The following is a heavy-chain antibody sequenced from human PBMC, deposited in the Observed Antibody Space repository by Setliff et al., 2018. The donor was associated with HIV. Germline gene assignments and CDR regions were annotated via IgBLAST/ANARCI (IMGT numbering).Heavy chain of an antibody. CDR2: IRYDGSKS. D-gene: IGHD3-22*01. CDR3: ATDVSGYYDSSGPLRSPGIDY. Sequence: SLKNSCAASGFTFSSYGMHWVRQAPGKGLESVAFIRYDGSKSFYADSVKGRFSVSRDSSKSTLYLQMNSLRPEDTAVYYCATDVSGYYDSSGPLRSPGIDYWGQGSMVTVSS. CDR1: GFTFSSYG. J-gene: IGHJ4*02. V-gene: IGHV3-30*02.